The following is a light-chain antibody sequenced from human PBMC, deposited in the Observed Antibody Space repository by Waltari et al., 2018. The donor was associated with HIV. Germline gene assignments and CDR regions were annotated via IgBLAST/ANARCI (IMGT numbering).Light chain of an antibody. CDR2: GAS. V-gene: IGKV3-15*01. CDR1: QSVSSN. Sequence: EIVMTQSPATLSVSPVERATLSCRASQSVSSNLAWYQQKPGQAPRLLIYGASTRATDIPARFSGSGSGTEFTLTISSLQSEDFAVYYCQQYNNWLRTFGQGTKVEIK. CDR3: QQYNNWLRT. J-gene: IGKJ1*01.